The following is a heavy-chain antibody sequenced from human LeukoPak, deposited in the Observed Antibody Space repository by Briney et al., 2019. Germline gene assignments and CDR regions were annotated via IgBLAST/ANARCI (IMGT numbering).Heavy chain of an antibody. CDR1: GFTFSSYS. Sequence: GGSLRLSCEASGFTFSSYSMNWVRQAPGKGLEWVANIKQDGSEKYYVDSVKGRFTISRDNAKNSLYLQMNSLRAEDTAVYYCARLAAAGTNWFDPWGQGTLVTVSS. CDR3: ARLAAAGTNWFDP. D-gene: IGHD6-13*01. CDR2: IKQDGSEK. V-gene: IGHV3-7*01. J-gene: IGHJ5*02.